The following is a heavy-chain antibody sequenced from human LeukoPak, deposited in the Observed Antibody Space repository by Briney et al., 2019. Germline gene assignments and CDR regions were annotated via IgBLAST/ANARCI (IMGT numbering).Heavy chain of an antibody. V-gene: IGHV4-4*07. CDR3: ARDSPPFDQ. Sequence: PSETLSLTCTVSGGSISNDYWSWIRQPAGKGLEWIGRIYISGSTNYNSSLKSRVAMSIDASENEFSLKLSSVTAADTAVYYCARDSPPFDQWGQGTLVTVFS. CDR1: GGSISNDY. CDR2: IYISGST. J-gene: IGHJ4*02.